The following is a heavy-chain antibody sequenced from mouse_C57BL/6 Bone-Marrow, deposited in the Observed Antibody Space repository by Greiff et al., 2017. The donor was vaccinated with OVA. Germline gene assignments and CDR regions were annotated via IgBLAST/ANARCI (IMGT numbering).Heavy chain of an antibody. J-gene: IGHJ3*01. Sequence: EVQLQQSGAELAKPGASVKLSCKASGYTFTSYWMHWVKQRPGQGLEWIGAIYPGNSDTSYNQKFKGKAKLTAVTSASTAYMELSSLTNEDSAVYYCTRAQGGFAYWGQGTLVTVSA. CDR3: TRAQGGFAY. CDR2: IYPGNSDT. CDR1: GYTFTSYW. V-gene: IGHV1-5*01.